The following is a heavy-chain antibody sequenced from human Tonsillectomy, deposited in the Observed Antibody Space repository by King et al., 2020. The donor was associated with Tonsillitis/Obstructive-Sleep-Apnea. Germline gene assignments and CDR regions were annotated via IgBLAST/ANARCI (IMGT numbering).Heavy chain of an antibody. J-gene: IGHJ4*02. CDR3: AKDMPYYDVWGGFDY. D-gene: IGHD3-3*01. CDR1: GFSFDDYA. V-gene: IGHV3-9*01. CDR2: ISWNSGYI. Sequence: QLVQSGGGLVQPGRSLRLSCAASGFSFDDYAMHWVRQVPGKGLEWVSGISWNSGYIGYADSVKGRITISRDNAKNSLYLQLNSLRAEDTALYYCAKDMPYYDVWGGFDYWGQGTLVTVSS.